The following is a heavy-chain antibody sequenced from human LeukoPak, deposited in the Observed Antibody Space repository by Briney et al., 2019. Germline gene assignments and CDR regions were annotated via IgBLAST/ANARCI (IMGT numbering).Heavy chain of an antibody. CDR3: ATTSPGYYYYYMDV. CDR1: SGPISDYY. J-gene: IGHJ6*03. V-gene: IGHV4-59*01. Sequence: PSEALSLTCTVSSGPISDYYWSWIRQPPGKGLEWIGYTYYSGSTNYNPSLKSRVTISVDTSKNQFSLKLSSVTAADTAVYYCATTSPGYYYYYMDVWGKGTTVTVSS. CDR2: TYYSGST.